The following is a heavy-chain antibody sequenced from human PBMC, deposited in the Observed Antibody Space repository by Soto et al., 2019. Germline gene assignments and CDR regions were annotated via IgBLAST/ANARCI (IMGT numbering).Heavy chain of an antibody. V-gene: IGHV1-69*13. D-gene: IGHD6-13*01. CDR3: ARDSGIAAAGTGY. J-gene: IGHJ4*02. CDR1: GGTFSSYA. CDR2: IIPIFGTA. Sequence: ASVKGSCKAAGGTFSSYAISWVRQAPGQGLEWMGGIIPIFGTANYAQKFQGRFTITADESTSTAYMELSSLRSEDTAVYYCARDSGIAAAGTGYWGQGTLVTVSS.